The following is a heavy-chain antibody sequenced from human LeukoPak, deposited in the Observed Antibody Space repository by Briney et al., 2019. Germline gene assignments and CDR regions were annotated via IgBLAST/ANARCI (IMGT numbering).Heavy chain of an antibody. CDR3: ARARYCSSTSCYLDY. CDR1: GFTFSSYW. V-gene: IGHV3-7*01. D-gene: IGHD2-2*01. Sequence: GGSLRLSCAASGFTFSSYWMSWVRQAPGKGLEWVANIKQDGSEKYYVDSVKGRFTISRDNARNSLYLQMNSLRAEDTAVYYCARARYCSSTSCYLDYWGQGTLVTVSS. CDR2: IKQDGSEK. J-gene: IGHJ4*02.